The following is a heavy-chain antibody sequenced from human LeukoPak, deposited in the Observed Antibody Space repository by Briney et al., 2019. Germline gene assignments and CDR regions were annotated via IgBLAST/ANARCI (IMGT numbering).Heavy chain of an antibody. CDR2: IYYSGST. V-gene: IGHV4-59*01. CDR3: AREVMVRGVIIFDY. CDR1: GGSISSYY. Sequence: SETLSLTCTVSGGSISSYYWSWIRQPPGKGLEWIGYIYYSGSTNYNPSLKSRVTILVDTSKNQFSLKLSSVTAADTAVYYWAREVMVRGVIIFDYWGQGTLVTVSS. D-gene: IGHD3-10*01. J-gene: IGHJ4*02.